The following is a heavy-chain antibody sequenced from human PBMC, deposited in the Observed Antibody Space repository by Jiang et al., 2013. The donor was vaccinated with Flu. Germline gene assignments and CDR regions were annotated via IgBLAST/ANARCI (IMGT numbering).Heavy chain of an antibody. CDR1: GYTLTELP. CDR2: FDPEDGET. V-gene: IGHV1-24*01. CDR3: ATTGWELLRGYYYGMDV. J-gene: IGHJ6*04. Sequence: KVSCKVSGYTLTELPMHWVRQAPGKGLEWMGGFDPEDGETIYAQKFQGRVTMTEDTSTDTAYMELSSLRSEDTAVYYCATTGWELLRGYYYGMDVWGKGTTVTVSS. D-gene: IGHD1-26*01.